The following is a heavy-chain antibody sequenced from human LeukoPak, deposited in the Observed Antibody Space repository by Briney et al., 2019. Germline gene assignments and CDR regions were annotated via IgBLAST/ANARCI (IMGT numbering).Heavy chain of an antibody. J-gene: IGHJ5*02. CDR3: ARVRITMIVVVGNWFDP. Sequence: SETLSLTCTASGGSISSYYWSWIRQPPGKGLEWIGYIYYSGSTNYNPSLKSRVTISVDTSKNQFSLKLSSVTAADTAVYYCARVRITMIVVVGNWFDPWGQGTLVTVSS. CDR1: GGSISSYY. D-gene: IGHD3-22*01. V-gene: IGHV4-59*12. CDR2: IYYSGST.